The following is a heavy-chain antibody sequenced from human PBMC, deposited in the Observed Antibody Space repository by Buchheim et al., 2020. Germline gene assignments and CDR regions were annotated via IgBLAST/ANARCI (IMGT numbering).Heavy chain of an antibody. J-gene: IGHJ4*02. D-gene: IGHD1-26*01. CDR1: GGSISNSSYF. V-gene: IGHV4-39*01. CDR3: ARLQSWSRATDS. CDR2: FSYSVST. Sequence: QLQLQESGPGLVKPSETLSLTCTVSGGSISNSSYFWGWIRQPPGKRLEWVGSFSYSVSTYYNPSLRSRVTISVDTSKNQFALRLSSVTAADTAIYSCARLQSWSRATDSWGQGIL.